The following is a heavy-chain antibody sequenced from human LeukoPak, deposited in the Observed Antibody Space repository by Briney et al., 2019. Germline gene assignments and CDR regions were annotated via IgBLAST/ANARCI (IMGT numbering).Heavy chain of an antibody. V-gene: IGHV3-66*01. CDR1: GFTVSSNF. J-gene: IGHJ4*02. CDR3: ASSPPRANEPTTDY. D-gene: IGHD1-14*01. CDR2: IYGGGST. Sequence: GGSLRLSCAASGFTVSSNFMAWVRQAPRKGREWVLVIYGGGSTFYADSLKGRSTISRDNSQNTMYLQMNGLRAEDTAVYYCASSPPRANEPTTDYWGPVTLVTAAS.